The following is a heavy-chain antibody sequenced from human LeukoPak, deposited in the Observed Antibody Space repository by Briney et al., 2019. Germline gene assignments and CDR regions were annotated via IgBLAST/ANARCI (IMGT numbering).Heavy chain of an antibody. CDR3: ARGISRFGESHLDY. CDR2: IWYDGSNK. V-gene: IGHV3-33*01. Sequence: PGGSLRLSCAASGFTFSSYGMHWVRQAPGKGLEWVAVIWYDGSNKYYADSVKGRFTISRDNSKNTLDLQMNSLRAEDTAVYYCARGISRFGESHLDYWGQGTLVTVSS. CDR1: GFTFSSYG. D-gene: IGHD3-10*01. J-gene: IGHJ4*02.